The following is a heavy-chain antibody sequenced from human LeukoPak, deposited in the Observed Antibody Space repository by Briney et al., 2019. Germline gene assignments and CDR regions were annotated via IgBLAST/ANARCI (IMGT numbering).Heavy chain of an antibody. CDR2: ISGSGGST. V-gene: IGHV3-23*01. CDR1: GFTFSSYA. D-gene: IGHD3-22*01. CDR3: AKDLAPISITMIARYYFDY. J-gene: IGHJ4*02. Sequence: GGSLRLSCAASGFTFSSYAMSWVRQAPGKGLEWVSAISGSGGSTYYADSVKGRFTISRDNSKNTLYLQMNSLRAEDTAVYYCAKDLAPISITMIARYYFDYWGQGTLVTVSS.